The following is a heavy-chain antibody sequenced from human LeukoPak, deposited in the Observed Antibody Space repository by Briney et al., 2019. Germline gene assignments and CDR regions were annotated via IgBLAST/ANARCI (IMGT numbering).Heavy chain of an antibody. CDR3: ARDARAGYSLPLDY. V-gene: IGHV6-1*01. CDR1: GDRISSNNVA. D-gene: IGHD2-15*01. J-gene: IGHJ4*02. CDR2: TYYRSGWYS. Sequence: SQTLSLTCAISGDRISSNNVAWNWIRQSPSRGLEWLGRTYYRSGWYSDYAVSVKGRINFNPDTSKNQFSLQLTSVTPEDTAVYYCARDARAGYSLPLDYWGQGTLVTVSS.